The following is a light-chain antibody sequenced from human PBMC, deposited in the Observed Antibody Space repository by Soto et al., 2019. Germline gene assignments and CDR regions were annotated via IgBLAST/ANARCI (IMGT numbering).Light chain of an antibody. CDR2: DAS. J-gene: IGKJ4*01. CDR1: QSITTY. V-gene: IGKV3-20*01. Sequence: EIVLTQSPGTLSLSPGERATLSCRASQSITTYLAWFQQKPGQAPRLLIYDASNRATGIPARFSGSGSGTDFTLTISSLEPEDFAVYYCQQYGSSPTFGGGTKVDIK. CDR3: QQYGSSPT.